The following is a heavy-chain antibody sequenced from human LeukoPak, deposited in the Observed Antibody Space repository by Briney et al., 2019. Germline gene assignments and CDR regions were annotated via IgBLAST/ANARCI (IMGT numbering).Heavy chain of an antibody. CDR2: INPVGRDT. J-gene: IGHJ1*01. V-gene: IGHV3-7*01. D-gene: IGHD2-21*02. CDR3: TSWGDTTAEYFQR. Sequence: GGSLRLSCAASGFTFSSFAMNWVRQAPGKGLEWVAHINPVGRDTYYVDSVKGRFTISGDNAQNSMYLQMNSLRVEDTAVYYCTSWGDTTAEYFQRWGQGTLVTVSS. CDR1: GFTFSSFA.